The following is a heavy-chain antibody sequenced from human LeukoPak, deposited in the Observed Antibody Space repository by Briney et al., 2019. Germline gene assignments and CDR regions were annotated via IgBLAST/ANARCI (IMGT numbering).Heavy chain of an antibody. D-gene: IGHD4-17*01. V-gene: IGHV1-69*05. J-gene: IGHJ4*02. CDR1: GGTFSSYA. CDR3: ARDRSGYGDYFDY. Sequence: SVKVSCKASGGTFSSYAISWVRQAPGQGLEWMGRIIPIFGTANYAQKFQGRVTITTDESTSAAYMELSSLRSEDTAVYYCARDRSGYGDYFDYWGQGTLVTVS. CDR2: IIPIFGTA.